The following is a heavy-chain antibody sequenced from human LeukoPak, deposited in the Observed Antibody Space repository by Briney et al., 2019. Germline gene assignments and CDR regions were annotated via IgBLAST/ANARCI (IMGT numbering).Heavy chain of an antibody. CDR2: TYYSGST. CDR3: ARRSSGGGYYFDY. D-gene: IGHD6-19*01. CDR1: GGSISSYY. V-gene: IGHV4-59*01. J-gene: IGHJ4*02. Sequence: SETLSLTCTVSGGSISSYYWSWIRQPPGKGLEWIGYTYYSGSTNYNPSLKSRVTISVDTSKNQFSLKLSSVTAADTAVYYCARRSSGGGYYFDYWGQGTLVTVSS.